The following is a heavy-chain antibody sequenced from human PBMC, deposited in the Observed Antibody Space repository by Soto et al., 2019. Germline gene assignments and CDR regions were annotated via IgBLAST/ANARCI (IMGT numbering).Heavy chain of an antibody. CDR3: ARDTHGSSWFDY. Sequence: ASVKVSCKASGGTFSSYAISWVRQPPGQGLEWMGGIIPIFGTANYAQRFQGRVTITADESTSTAYMELSSLRSEDTAVYYCARDTHGSSWFDYWGQGTLVTVSS. J-gene: IGHJ4*02. D-gene: IGHD2-15*01. CDR2: IIPIFGTA. CDR1: GGTFSSYA. V-gene: IGHV1-69*13.